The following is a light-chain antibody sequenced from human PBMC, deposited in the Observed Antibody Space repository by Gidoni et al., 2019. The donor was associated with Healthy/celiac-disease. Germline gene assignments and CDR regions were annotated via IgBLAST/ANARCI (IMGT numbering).Light chain of an antibody. V-gene: IGKV3-11*01. CDR1: QSVSSY. CDR3: QQRSNWPSIT. Sequence: EIVLTPSPATLSLSPGEAATISCRASQSVSSYLAWYQQKPGQAPRLLSYDPSNRATGIPARFSGSGSGTDFTLTISSREPEDFAVYYCQQRSNWPSITFGQXTRLEIK. J-gene: IGKJ5*01. CDR2: DPS.